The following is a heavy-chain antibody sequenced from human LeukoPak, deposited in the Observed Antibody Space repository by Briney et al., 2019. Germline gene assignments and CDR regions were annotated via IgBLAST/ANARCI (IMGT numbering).Heavy chain of an antibody. CDR2: IYYSGST. D-gene: IGHD1-26*01. CDR1: GGSISSGGYY. CDR3: AREPGTYYFDY. V-gene: IGHV4-31*03. J-gene: IGHJ4*02. Sequence: SETLSLTCTVSGGSISSGGYYWSWIRQHPGKGLEWIGYIYYSGSTYYTPSLKSRVTISVDTSKNQFSLKLSSVTAADTAVYYCAREPGTYYFDYWGQGTLVTVSS.